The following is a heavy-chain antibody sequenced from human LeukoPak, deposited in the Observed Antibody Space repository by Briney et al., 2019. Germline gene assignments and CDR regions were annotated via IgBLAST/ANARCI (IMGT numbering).Heavy chain of an antibody. D-gene: IGHD6-13*01. CDR3: ARDRQLAAADYYFDY. CDR2: LSSDGKDK. CDR1: GFTFSGYP. Sequence: GGSLRLSCAASGFTFSGYPLHWVRQAPGKGLEWVAVLSSDGKDKHYAESVKGRFTVSRDNSKNTLFLQMNSLRPEDTGIYYCARDRQLAAADYYFDYWGQGTLVTVSS. J-gene: IGHJ4*02. V-gene: IGHV3-30*04.